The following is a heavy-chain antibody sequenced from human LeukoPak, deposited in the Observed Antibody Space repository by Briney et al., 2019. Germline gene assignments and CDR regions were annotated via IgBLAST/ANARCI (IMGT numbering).Heavy chain of an antibody. D-gene: IGHD6-13*01. CDR1: GYTFTGYF. CDR2: INPNGGGT. V-gene: IGHV1-2*02. CDR3: ARDRIAAV. J-gene: IGHJ4*02. Sequence: ASVKVSCKASGYTFTGYFMYWVRQAPGQGLGWMGWINPNGGGTNYAQKFQGRVTMTRDTSISTAYMELSGLRSDDTAVYYCARDRIAAVWGQGTLVTVSS.